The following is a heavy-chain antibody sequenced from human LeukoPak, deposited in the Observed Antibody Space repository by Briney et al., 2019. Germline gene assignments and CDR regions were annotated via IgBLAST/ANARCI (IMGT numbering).Heavy chain of an antibody. Sequence: GGSLRLSCAAAGFTFSSYGMHWVRPGPGKGLEGGAVIWYDGSNKYYADSVKGRFTISRDNSKNTLYLQMNSLRAEDTAVYYCAREPGVGATHFDYWGQGTLVTVSS. CDR3: AREPGVGATHFDY. CDR2: IWYDGSNK. D-gene: IGHD1-26*01. J-gene: IGHJ4*02. CDR1: GFTFSSYG. V-gene: IGHV3-33*01.